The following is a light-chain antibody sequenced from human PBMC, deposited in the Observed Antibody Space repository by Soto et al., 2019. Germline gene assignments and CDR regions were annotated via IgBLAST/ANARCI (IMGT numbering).Light chain of an antibody. J-gene: IGLJ2*01. Sequence: QSALTQPASESGSPGQSVSISCSGTRSDVGSYNLVSWYQHHPGKAPKLLIYEVSKRPSGVSDRFSGSKSGNTASLTIFGLQAEDEADYYCCSYAGSDTLIFGGGPKVTVL. CDR3: CSYAGSDTLI. V-gene: IGLV2-23*02. CDR1: RSDVGSYNL. CDR2: EVS.